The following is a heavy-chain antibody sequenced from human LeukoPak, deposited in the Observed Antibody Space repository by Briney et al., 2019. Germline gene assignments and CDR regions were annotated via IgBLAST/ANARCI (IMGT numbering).Heavy chain of an antibody. J-gene: IGHJ5*02. CDR2: INPNSGGT. Sequence: GASVTVSCKASGYTFTGYYMHWVRQAPGQGLEWMGWINPNSGGTNYAQKFQGRVTMTRDTSISTAYMELSRLRSDDTAVYYCARDRRIMITFGGVITFDPWGQGTLVTVSS. V-gene: IGHV1-2*02. CDR3: ARDRRIMITFGGVITFDP. D-gene: IGHD3-16*02. CDR1: GYTFTGYY.